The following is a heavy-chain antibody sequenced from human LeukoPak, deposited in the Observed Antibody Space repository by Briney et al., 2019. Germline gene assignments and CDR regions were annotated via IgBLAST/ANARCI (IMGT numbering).Heavy chain of an antibody. J-gene: IGHJ6*02. V-gene: IGHV3-30*02. CDR2: ISFDGTD. CDR1: GFSFSNYG. D-gene: IGHD5-18*01. Sequence: GGSLRLSCVVSGFSFSNYGMHWVGQAPGKGLEWVAYISFDGTDNADSVKGRFTISRDSSNNTLYLQMNSLRAEDTAVFYCAKDFRCADSFGFYYYGMDVWGQGTTVTVSS. CDR3: AKDFRCADSFGFYYYGMDV.